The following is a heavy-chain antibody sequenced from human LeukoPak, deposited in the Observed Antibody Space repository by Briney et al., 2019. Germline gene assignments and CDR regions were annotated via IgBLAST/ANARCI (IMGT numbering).Heavy chain of an antibody. CDR2: ISSSSTTI. Sequence: GGSLRLSCAASGFTFSTYNMNWVRQAPGKGLEWVSYISSSSTTIYYADSVKGRFTISRDNAKNSLFLQMTSLRAEDTAMYYCARNIPVTRWGYWGQGTLVTVSS. D-gene: IGHD2-21*01. CDR3: ARNIPVTRWGY. J-gene: IGHJ4*02. V-gene: IGHV3-48*04. CDR1: GFTFSTYN.